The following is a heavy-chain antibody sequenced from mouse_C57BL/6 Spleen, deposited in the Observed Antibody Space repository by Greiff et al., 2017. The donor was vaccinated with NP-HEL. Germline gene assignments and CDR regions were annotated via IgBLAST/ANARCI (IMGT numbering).Heavy chain of an antibody. D-gene: IGHD2-1*01. Sequence: DVHLVESGGGLVKPGGSLKLSCAASGFTFSDYGMHWVRQAPEKGLEWVAYISSGSSTIYYADTVKGRFTISRDNAKNTLFLQMTSLRSEDTAMYYCASDGNLDYWGQGTTLTVSS. CDR1: GFTFSDYG. J-gene: IGHJ2*01. CDR3: ASDGNLDY. V-gene: IGHV5-17*01. CDR2: ISSGSSTI.